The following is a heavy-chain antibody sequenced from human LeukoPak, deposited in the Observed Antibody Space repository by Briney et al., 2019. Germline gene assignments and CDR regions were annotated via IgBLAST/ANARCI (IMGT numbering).Heavy chain of an antibody. CDR2: AYYSGTT. V-gene: IGHV4-39*01. CDR3: ARTSGYDFLDY. Sequence: SETLSLTCTVSGGSISSSSYWGWIRQPPGKGLEWIGSAYYSGTTYNNPSLKSRVTISVDTSKNQFSLKLSSVTAADTAVYYCARTSGYDFLDYWGQGTLVTVSS. CDR1: GGSISSSSY. J-gene: IGHJ4*02. D-gene: IGHD5-12*01.